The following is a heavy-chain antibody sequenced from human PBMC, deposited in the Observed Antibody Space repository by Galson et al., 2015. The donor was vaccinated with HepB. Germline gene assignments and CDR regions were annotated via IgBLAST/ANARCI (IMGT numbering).Heavy chain of an antibody. J-gene: IGHJ4*02. D-gene: IGHD6-13*01. CDR2: ISGSDDNT. V-gene: IGHV3-23*01. CDR3: AKSSPPYSSSWNYFYY. CDR1: GFTFRSYA. Sequence: SLRLSCAASGFTFRSYAMSWVRQAPGKGLEWVSGISGSDDNTYYADSVKGRFTMSRDNSKNTLYLQMDSLRAEDTAVYYCAKSSPPYSSSWNYFYYWGQGTLVTVSS.